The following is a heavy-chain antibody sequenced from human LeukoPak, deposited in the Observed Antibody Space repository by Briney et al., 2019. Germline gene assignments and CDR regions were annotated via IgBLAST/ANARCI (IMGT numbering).Heavy chain of an antibody. Sequence: SETLSLTCTVSGGSISSYYWSWIRQPAGKGLEWIGYIYYSGSTNYNPSLKSRVTISVDTSKNQFSLKLSSVTAADTAVYYCASTHSGSYSPTFDYWGQGTLVTVSS. CDR1: GGSISSYY. J-gene: IGHJ4*02. V-gene: IGHV4-59*01. CDR3: ASTHSGSYSPTFDY. CDR2: IYYSGST. D-gene: IGHD1-26*01.